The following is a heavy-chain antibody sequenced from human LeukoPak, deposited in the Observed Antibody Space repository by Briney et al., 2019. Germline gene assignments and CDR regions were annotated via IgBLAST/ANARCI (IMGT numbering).Heavy chain of an antibody. D-gene: IGHD3-10*01. J-gene: IGHJ6*03. CDR1: GDTFNNYA. CDR3: ARGFGGYYYYMDV. V-gene: IGHV1-69*05. CDR2: IIPIFGSA. Sequence: GASVKVSCKTSGDTFNNYAFSWVRQAPGQGLEWMGGIIPIFGSANYAQKFQGRVTITTDESTSTAYMELSSLRSEDTAVYFCARGFGGYYYYMDVWGKGTTVTVSS.